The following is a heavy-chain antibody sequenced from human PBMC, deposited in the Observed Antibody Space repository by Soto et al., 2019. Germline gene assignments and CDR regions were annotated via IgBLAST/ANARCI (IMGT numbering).Heavy chain of an antibody. CDR1: GYTFTGYY. CDR2: INPNSGGT. J-gene: IGHJ5*02. CDR3: AISWYRDRNWFDP. D-gene: IGHD6-13*01. V-gene: IGHV1-2*02. Sequence: ASVKVSCKASGYTFTGYYMHWVRQAPGQGLEWMGWINPNSGGTNYAQKFQGRVTVTRDTSISTAYMELSRLRSDDTAVYYCAISWYRDRNWFDPWGQGTLVTVSS.